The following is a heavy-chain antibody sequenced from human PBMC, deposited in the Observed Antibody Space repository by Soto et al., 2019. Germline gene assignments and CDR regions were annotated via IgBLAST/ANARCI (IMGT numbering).Heavy chain of an antibody. V-gene: IGHV4-31*03. CDR2: IYYSGST. CDR3: ARDFYYYDSSGYYRAFDY. D-gene: IGHD3-22*01. Sequence: SETLSLTCTVSGGSISSGGYYWSWIRQHPGKGLEWIGYIYYSGSTYYNPSLKSRVTISVDTSKNQFSLKLSSVTAADTAVYYCARDFYYYDSSGYYRAFDYWGQGTLVTVSS. CDR1: GGSISSGGYY. J-gene: IGHJ4*02.